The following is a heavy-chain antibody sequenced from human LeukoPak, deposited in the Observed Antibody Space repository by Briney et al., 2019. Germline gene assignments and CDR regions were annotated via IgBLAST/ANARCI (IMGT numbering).Heavy chain of an antibody. CDR2: IYYSGST. D-gene: IGHD6-19*01. CDR1: GGSISSSSYY. J-gene: IGHJ4*02. CDR3: ARHREWLVQGGQFDY. V-gene: IGHV4-39*01. Sequence: SETLSLTXTVSGGSISSSSYYWGWIRQPPGRGLEWIGSIYYSGSTYYNPSLKSRVTISVDASKNQFSLKLSSVTAADTAVYYCARHREWLVQGGQFDYWGQGTLVTVSS.